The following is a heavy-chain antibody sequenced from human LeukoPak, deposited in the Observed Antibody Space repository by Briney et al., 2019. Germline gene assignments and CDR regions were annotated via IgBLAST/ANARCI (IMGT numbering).Heavy chain of an antibody. CDR2: IIPILGIA. CDR3: ARDRSGSGSYGDY. V-gene: IGHV1-69*04. J-gene: IGHJ4*02. Sequence: AVKVSCKAAGGTFSSYAISWVRQAPGQGLGWMGRIIPILGIANYAKKFQSRVTITADKSTSTDYMELRSLRSEDTAVYYCARDRSGSGSYGDYWGQGTLVTVSS. D-gene: IGHD3-10*01. CDR1: GGTFSSYA.